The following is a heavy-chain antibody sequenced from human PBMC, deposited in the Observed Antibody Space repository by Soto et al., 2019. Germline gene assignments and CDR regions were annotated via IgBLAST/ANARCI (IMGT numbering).Heavy chain of an antibody. CDR1: GGSISSYS. CDR2: IYHNGST. CDR3: ARDTTPSL. J-gene: IGHJ4*02. V-gene: IGHV4-59*01. Sequence: PSETLSLTCTVSGGSISSYSWSWIRQPPGKGLECVGNIYHNGSTHYNPSLKSRVTISVDTSKNQFSLKLSSVTAADTAMYYCARDTTPSLWGQGTLVTVSS. D-gene: IGHD1-1*01.